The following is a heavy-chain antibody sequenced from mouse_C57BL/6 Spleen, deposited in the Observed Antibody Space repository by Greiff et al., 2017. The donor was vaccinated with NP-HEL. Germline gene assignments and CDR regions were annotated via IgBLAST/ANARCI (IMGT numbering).Heavy chain of an antibody. CDR1: GFTFNDYG. J-gene: IGHJ4*01. V-gene: IGHV5-17*01. CDR3: ARYDGEHYYAMDY. CDR2: ISSGSSTI. D-gene: IGHD2-12*01. Sequence: EVKLVESGGGLVKPGGSLKLSCAASGFTFNDYGMHWVRQAPEKGLEWVAYISSGSSTIYYADTVKGRFTISRDNAKNTLFLQMTSLRSEDTAMYYCARYDGEHYYAMDYWGQGTSVTVSS.